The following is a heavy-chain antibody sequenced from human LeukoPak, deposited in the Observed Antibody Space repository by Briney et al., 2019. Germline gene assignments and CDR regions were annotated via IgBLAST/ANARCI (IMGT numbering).Heavy chain of an antibody. CDR1: GGSFSGYY. Sequence: SETLSLTCAVYGGSFSGYYWSWIRQPPGKGLEWIGEINHSGSTNYNPSLKSRVTTSVDTSKNQFSLKLSSVTAADTAVYYCARGFEAAGTNFDYWGQGALVTVSS. V-gene: IGHV4-34*01. D-gene: IGHD6-13*01. CDR2: INHSGST. CDR3: ARGFEAAGTNFDY. J-gene: IGHJ4*02.